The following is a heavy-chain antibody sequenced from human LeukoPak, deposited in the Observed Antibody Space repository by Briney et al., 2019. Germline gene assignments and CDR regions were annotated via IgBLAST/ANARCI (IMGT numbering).Heavy chain of an antibody. V-gene: IGHV1-8*01. D-gene: IGHD3-9*01. CDR3: ARGQFPRRLRYFDWPPEPPIDP. Sequence: ASVKVSCKASGYTFTSYDINWVRQATGQGLEWMGWMNPNSGNTGYAQKFQGRVTMTRNTSISTAYMELSSLRSEDTAVYYCARGQFPRRLRYFDWPPEPPIDPWGQGTLVTVSS. J-gene: IGHJ5*02. CDR2: MNPNSGNT. CDR1: GYTFTSYD.